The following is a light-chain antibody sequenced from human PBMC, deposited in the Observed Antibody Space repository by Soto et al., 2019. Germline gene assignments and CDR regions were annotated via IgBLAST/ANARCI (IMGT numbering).Light chain of an antibody. CDR2: EVT. V-gene: IGLV2-14*01. J-gene: IGLJ3*02. CDR3: NSFTTSSTWV. CDR1: SSDVGGYNY. Sequence: QSVLTQPASVSGSPGQSIAISCTGTSSDVGGYNYVSWFQQHPGKAPNLLIYEVTNRPSGVSNRFSGSKSGNTASLTISGLQAEDEADYYCNSFTTSSTWVFGGGTKLTVL.